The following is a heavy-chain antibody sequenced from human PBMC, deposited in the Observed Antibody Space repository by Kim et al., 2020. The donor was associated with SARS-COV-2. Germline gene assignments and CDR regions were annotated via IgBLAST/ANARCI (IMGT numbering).Heavy chain of an antibody. J-gene: IGHJ3*01. D-gene: IGHD3-22*01. CDR1: GFTFSSYE. CDR3: ATEERITMLVVVITSAFDL. Sequence: GGSLRLSCAASGFTFSSYEMNWVRQAPGKGLEWVSYISSSGSTIFYADSVKGRFTISRDNAKNSLYLQMTSLRAEDTAVYYCATEERITMLVVVITSAFDLWGQGTMVTVSS. CDR2: ISSSGSTI. V-gene: IGHV3-48*03.